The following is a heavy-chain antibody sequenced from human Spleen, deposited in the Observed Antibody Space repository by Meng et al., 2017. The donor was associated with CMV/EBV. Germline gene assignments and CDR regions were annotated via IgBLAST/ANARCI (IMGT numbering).Heavy chain of an antibody. CDR2: IYYSGST. D-gene: IGHD6-6*01. CDR1: GGSISSYY. Sequence: SETLSLTCTVSGGSISSYYWSWIRQPPGKGLEWIGYIYYSGSTNYNPSLKSRVTISVDTSKNQFSLELSSVTAADTAVYYCARDHIAARPFDYWGQGTLVTVSS. CDR3: ARDHIAARPFDY. J-gene: IGHJ4*02. V-gene: IGHV4-59*01.